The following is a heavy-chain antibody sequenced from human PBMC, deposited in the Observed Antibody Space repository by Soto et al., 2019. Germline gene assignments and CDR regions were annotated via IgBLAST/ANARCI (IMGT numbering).Heavy chain of an antibody. CDR1: GFNFTTYN. J-gene: IGHJ6*03. Sequence: EVQLVESGGGLVKPGGSLRLSCAASGFNFTTYNMNWVRQAPGKGLEWVSSISSSSKHKFDADSVKGRFTISRDNAKNALYLQMNSLTAEDTALYYCARASQIALPTALYYYHMDVWGKGTTVTVSS. CDR3: ARASQIALPTALYYYHMDV. D-gene: IGHD3-3*02. CDR2: ISSSSKHK. V-gene: IGHV3-21*01.